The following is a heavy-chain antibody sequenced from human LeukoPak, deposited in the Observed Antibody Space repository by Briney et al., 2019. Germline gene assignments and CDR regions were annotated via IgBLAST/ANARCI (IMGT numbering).Heavy chain of an antibody. CDR2: ISAYNGNT. CDR1: GYTFTGYY. J-gene: IGHJ6*02. D-gene: IGHD5-18*01. Sequence: ASVKVSCKASGYTFTGYYMHWVRQAPGQGLEWMGWISAYNGNTNYAQKLQGRVTMTTDTSTSTAYMELRSLGSDDTAVYYCARDVDMDTAMVLNYYYGMDVWGQGTTVTVSS. CDR3: ARDVDMDTAMVLNYYYGMDV. V-gene: IGHV1-18*04.